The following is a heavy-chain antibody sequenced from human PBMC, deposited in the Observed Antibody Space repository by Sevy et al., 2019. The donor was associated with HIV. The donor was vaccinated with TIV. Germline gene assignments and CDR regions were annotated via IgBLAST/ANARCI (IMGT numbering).Heavy chain of an antibody. Sequence: SETLFLTCTVSGDSISNYCWSWIRQPPGKGLEWIGYIYYSGGTNYNPSLKSRVTISVDTSKNQFSLKLSSVTAADTAVYYCARGGTRDITTSFFDSWGQGTLVTVSS. J-gene: IGHJ4*02. CDR1: GDSISNYC. V-gene: IGHV4-59*01. CDR2: IYYSGGT. CDR3: ARGGTRDITTSFFDS. D-gene: IGHD5-12*01.